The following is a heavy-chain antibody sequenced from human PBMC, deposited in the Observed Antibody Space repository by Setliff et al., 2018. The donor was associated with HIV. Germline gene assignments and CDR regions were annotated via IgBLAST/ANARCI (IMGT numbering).Heavy chain of an antibody. J-gene: IGHJ3*02. V-gene: IGHV1-24*01. CDR3: ATVSHTNVADHDAFDI. D-gene: IGHD6-19*01. Sequence: ASVEVSCKVPGYTLTELSRHWVRQAPGNGLEWMGGFDPEDGNTIYAQKFQGRVTMTADTSTDTAYIELSSLRSEDTAVYYCATVSHTNVADHDAFDIWGQGTMVTVSS. CDR2: FDPEDGNT. CDR1: GYTLTELS.